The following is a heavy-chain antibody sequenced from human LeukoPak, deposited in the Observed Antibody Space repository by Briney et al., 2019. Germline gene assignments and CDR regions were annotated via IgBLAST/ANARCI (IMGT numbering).Heavy chain of an antibody. J-gene: IGHJ2*01. CDR1: GFTVSSNY. Sequence: GGSLRLSCAASGFTVSSNYMSWVRQAPGKGLEWVSVIYSGGSTYYADSVKGRSTISRDNAKNSLYLQMNSLRDEDTAVYYCARDIVGATKVFDLWGRGTLVTVSS. V-gene: IGHV3-66*01. CDR2: IYSGGST. CDR3: ARDIVGATKVFDL. D-gene: IGHD1-26*01.